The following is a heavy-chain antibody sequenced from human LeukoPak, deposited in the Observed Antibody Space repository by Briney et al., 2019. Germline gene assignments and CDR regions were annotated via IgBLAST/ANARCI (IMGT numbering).Heavy chain of an antibody. Sequence: PGGSLRLSCAASGFTFNSYWMHWVRQAPGKGLVWVSRIYSDGSSTSYADSVKGRFTISRDNAENTLYLHMSSLRAEDTAVYYCARDGFDGLDYWGQGTLLTVSS. V-gene: IGHV3-74*01. CDR1: GFTFNSYW. J-gene: IGHJ4*02. CDR2: IYSDGSST. D-gene: IGHD5-12*01. CDR3: ARDGFDGLDY.